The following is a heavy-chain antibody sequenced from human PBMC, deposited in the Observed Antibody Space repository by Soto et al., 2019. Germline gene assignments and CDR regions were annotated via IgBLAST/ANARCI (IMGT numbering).Heavy chain of an antibody. CDR1: TGSISTINYS. Sequence: QLQLQESGPGLVRPSQTLSLTCTVSTGSISTINYSWSWLPQHPDKGLVWIDYISYSGSTFYHSSLKSRVTISLATSKKPFLLSLPSDASADTAGYCCAGSARWDRFDPWGQGTMVPVSS. J-gene: IGHJ3*01. CDR3: AGSARWDRFDP. D-gene: IGHD1-26*01. V-gene: IGHV4-31*03. CDR2: ISYSGST.